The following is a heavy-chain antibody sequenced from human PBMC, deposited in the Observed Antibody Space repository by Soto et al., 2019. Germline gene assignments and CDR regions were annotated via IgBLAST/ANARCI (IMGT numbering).Heavy chain of an antibody. CDR2: IYYSGST. J-gene: IGHJ3*02. D-gene: IGHD3-22*01. CDR3: ARHGMSSGYYGYDAFDM. CDR1: GGSISSYY. Sequence: SETLSFTCAASGGSISSYYCSWIQPPPGKQLERIGYIYYSGSTNYNPSLKSRVTISVDTSKNQFSLKLSSVSAADTAVYYCARHGMSSGYYGYDAFDMWGQGTMVTVSS. V-gene: IGHV4-59*08.